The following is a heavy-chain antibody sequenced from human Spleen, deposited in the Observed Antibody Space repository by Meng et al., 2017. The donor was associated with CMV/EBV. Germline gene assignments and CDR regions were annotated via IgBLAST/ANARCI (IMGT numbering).Heavy chain of an antibody. V-gene: IGHV3-48*04. Sequence: GGSLRLSCAASGFTFDDYAMHWVRQAPGKGLEWVSYISSRSTTIHYADSVKGRFTVSRDNAKKSLYLQMNSLRAEDTAVYYCARADGSEYSSSSGLGGIDYWGQGTLVTVSS. CDR1: GFTFDDYA. D-gene: IGHD6-6*01. CDR3: ARADGSEYSSSSGLGGIDY. CDR2: ISSRSTTI. J-gene: IGHJ4*02.